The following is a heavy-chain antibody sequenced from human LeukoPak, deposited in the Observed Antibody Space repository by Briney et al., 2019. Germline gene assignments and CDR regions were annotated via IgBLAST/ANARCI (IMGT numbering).Heavy chain of an antibody. Sequence: GESLKIPCKTSGYNFPIFWIGWVRQMPGKGLEWMGIIYPAQSDTRYSPSFQGQVTISVDKSTSTAYLQWSSLRASDSGLYFCARGTTWFDHWGQGTQVTV. CDR1: GYNFPIFW. CDR3: ARGTTWFDH. V-gene: IGHV5-51*01. D-gene: IGHD4-17*01. CDR2: IYPAQSDT. J-gene: IGHJ5*02.